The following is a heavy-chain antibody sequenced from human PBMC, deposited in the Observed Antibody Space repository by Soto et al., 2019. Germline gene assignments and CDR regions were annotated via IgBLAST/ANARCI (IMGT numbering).Heavy chain of an antibody. J-gene: IGHJ4*01. V-gene: IGHV4-59*02. CDR1: GGSVSSFH. D-gene: IGHD1-26*01. Sequence: SETLSLTCTVSGGSVSSFHWSWIRQSPGKGLEWIGYVFYTGNTKYNPALKRRVTISVDTSKKQFSLKLSSVSAADTGLYDCARSYSGTFYGYDIWGHGILVTVSS. CDR2: VFYTGNT. CDR3: ARSYSGTFYGYDI.